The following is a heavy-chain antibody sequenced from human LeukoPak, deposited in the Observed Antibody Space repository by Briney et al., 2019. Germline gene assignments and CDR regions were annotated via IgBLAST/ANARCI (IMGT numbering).Heavy chain of an antibody. D-gene: IGHD3-22*01. V-gene: IGHV3-30*04. CDR1: GFTFSSYA. J-gene: IGHJ4*02. CDR3: SRASSTYYDSSDPTYPYFDY. Sequence: GGSLRLSCAASGFTFSSYATHWVRQAPGKGLEWVAVISYDGSNKYYADSVKGRFTISRDNSKNTLFLQMNSLRAEDTVVYYCSRASSTYYDSSDPTYPYFDYWGQGALVTVSS. CDR2: ISYDGSNK.